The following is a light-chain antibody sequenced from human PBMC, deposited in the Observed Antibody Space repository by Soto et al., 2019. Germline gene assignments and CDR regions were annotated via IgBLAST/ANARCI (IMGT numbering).Light chain of an antibody. CDR3: QQLNSYPLS. V-gene: IGKV1-5*03. J-gene: IGKJ4*01. CDR2: KAS. CDR1: ESISNW. Sequence: DIQMTQSPSTLSASVGDRVIITCRASESISNWLAWYQQKPGKAPNLLIYKASSLKSGVPLRFSGSGSGTEFTLTINSLQPGDFATYYCQQLNSYPLSFGGGTKVDIK.